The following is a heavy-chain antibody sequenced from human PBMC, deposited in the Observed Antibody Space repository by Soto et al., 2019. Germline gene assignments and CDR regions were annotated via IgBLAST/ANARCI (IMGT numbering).Heavy chain of an antibody. CDR2: IYHSGTT. CDR1: GDSMRSNNW. CDR3: ARGGYDSSGYYFRLDY. D-gene: IGHD3-22*01. Sequence: QVQLQESGPGLVKPSGTLSLTCAVSGDSMRSNNWWSWVRQPPGKGLEWIGEIYHSGTTNYNPSLKSRVTIAVDTSKNHFSLRLNSVTAADTAFYYCARGGYDSSGYYFRLDYWGQGTLVTVSS. J-gene: IGHJ4*02. V-gene: IGHV4-4*02.